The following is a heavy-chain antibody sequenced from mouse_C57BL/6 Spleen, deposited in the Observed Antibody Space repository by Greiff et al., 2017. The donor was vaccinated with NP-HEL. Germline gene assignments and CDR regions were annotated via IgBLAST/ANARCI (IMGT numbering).Heavy chain of an antibody. CDR3: ARHRRLDY. J-gene: IGHJ2*01. Sequence: VQLKESGGDLVKPGGSLKLSCAASGFTFSSYGMSWVRQTPDKRLEWVATISSGGSYTYYPDSVKGRYTISRDNAKNTLYLKMSSLKSEETAMYYGARHRRLDYWGQGTTLPVSS. V-gene: IGHV5-6*01. CDR1: GFTFSSYG. CDR2: ISSGGSYT.